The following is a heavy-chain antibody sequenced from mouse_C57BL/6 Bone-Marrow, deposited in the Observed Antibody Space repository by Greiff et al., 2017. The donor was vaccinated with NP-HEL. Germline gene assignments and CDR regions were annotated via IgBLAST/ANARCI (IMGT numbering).Heavy chain of an antibody. Sequence: EVKVVESGAELVRPGASVKLSCTASGFNIKDDYMHWVKQRPEQGLEWIGWIDPENGDTEYASKFQGKATITADTSSNTAYLQLSSLTSEDTAVYYCTTDRVIYYYGSSYWYFDVWGTGTTVTVSS. J-gene: IGHJ1*03. CDR2: IDPENGDT. CDR1: GFNIKDDY. CDR3: TTDRVIYYYGSSYWYFDV. V-gene: IGHV14-4*01. D-gene: IGHD1-1*01.